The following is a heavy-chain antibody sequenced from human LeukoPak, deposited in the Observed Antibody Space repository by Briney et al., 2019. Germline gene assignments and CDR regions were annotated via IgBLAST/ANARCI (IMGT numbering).Heavy chain of an antibody. J-gene: IGHJ4*02. CDR3: ARARYNYGLCFDY. D-gene: IGHD5-18*01. V-gene: IGHV3-53*01. Sequence: GGSLRLSCAASGFTVSSNYMSWVRQAPGKGLEWVSVIYSGGSTYYADSVKGRFTISRDDSKNTLYLQMNSLRAEDTAVYYCARARYNYGLCFDYWGQGTLVTVSS. CDR2: IYSGGST. CDR1: GFTVSSNY.